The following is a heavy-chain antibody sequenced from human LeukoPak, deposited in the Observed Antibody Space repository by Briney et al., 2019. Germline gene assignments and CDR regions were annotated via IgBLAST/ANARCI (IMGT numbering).Heavy chain of an antibody. J-gene: IGHJ4*02. CDR2: IYYSGST. CDR3: ARVGSNYDSSGHLDY. V-gene: IGHV4-61*08. Sequence: PSETLSLTCTVSGGSISSGDYYWSWIRQPPGKGLEWIGYIYYSGSTNYNPSLKSRVTISVDTSKNQFSLKLSSVTAADTAVYYCARVGSNYDSSGHLDYWGQGTLVTVSS. D-gene: IGHD3-22*01. CDR1: GGSISSGDYY.